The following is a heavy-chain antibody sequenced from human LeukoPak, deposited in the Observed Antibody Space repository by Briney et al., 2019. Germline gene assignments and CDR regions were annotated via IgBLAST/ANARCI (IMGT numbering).Heavy chain of an antibody. V-gene: IGHV1-46*01. D-gene: IGHD5-24*01. J-gene: IGHJ3*02. CDR3: ARIRDGYNDAYDI. CDR1: GYTFSNYY. Sequence: ASVTVSCKASGYTFSNYYLHWVRQAPGQGLEWMGLINPTAGNTYYAQRFQGRVTMTRNTSTSTVYMELSSLRSEDTAVYCCARIRDGYNDAYDIWGQGTMVTVPS. CDR2: INPTAGNT.